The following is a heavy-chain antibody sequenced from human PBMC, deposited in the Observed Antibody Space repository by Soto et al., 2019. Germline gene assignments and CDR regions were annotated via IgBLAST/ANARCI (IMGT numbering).Heavy chain of an antibody. D-gene: IGHD5-12*01. CDR2: INPSGGST. CDR3: ASLYSGYDVSAFDI. V-gene: IGHV1-46*03. J-gene: IGHJ3*02. Sequence: APVKGSCKASGYTFTSHYMHWVRQAPGQGLEWMGIINPSGGSTSYAQKFQGRVTMTRDTSTSTVYMELSSLRSEDTAVYYCASLYSGYDVSAFDIWGQGTMVTVSS. CDR1: GYTFTSHY.